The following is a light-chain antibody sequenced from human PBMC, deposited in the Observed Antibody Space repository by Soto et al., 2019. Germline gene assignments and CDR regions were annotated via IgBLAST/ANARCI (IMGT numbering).Light chain of an antibody. CDR1: QSISSW. Sequence: DIQMTQSTSTLSASVGDRVTITCRASQSISSWLAWYQQKPGKAPKLLIYDASSLESGVPSRFSGSGSGTEFTLTFSSLHLYDFATYYCDQYNIYGTFGQGTNVDSK. V-gene: IGKV1-5*01. CDR3: DQYNIYGT. J-gene: IGKJ1*01. CDR2: DAS.